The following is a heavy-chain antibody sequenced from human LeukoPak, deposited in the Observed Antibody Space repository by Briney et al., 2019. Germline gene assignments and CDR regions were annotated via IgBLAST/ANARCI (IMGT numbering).Heavy chain of an antibody. Sequence: GGSLRLSCAASGFPFSNARMSWVRQAPGKGLEWVSRSKSRGDGGTTDYAAPVKGRFTISRDDSKNTLYLQMHSLKTEDTAVYYCTAGDLDAFDVWGQGTMVIVSS. J-gene: IGHJ3*01. CDR1: GFPFSNAR. D-gene: IGHD7-27*01. CDR3: TAGDLDAFDV. V-gene: IGHV3-15*01. CDR2: SKSRGDGGTT.